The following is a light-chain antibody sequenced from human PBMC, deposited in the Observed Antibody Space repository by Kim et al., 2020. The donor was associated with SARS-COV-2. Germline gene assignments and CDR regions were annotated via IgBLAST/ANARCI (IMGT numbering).Light chain of an antibody. J-gene: IGLJ2*01. CDR3: QAWDSRVV. CDR2: QDS. V-gene: IGLV3-1*01. Sequence: VSVSAEQTASITCSGDKLGDKYACWYQQKPGQSPVLVIYQDSKRPSGIPERFSGSNSGNTATLTISGTHAMDETDYYCQAWDSRVVFGGGTQLTVL. CDR1: KLGDKY.